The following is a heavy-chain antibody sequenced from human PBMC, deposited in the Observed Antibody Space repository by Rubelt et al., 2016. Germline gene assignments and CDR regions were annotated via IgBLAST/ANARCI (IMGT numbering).Heavy chain of an antibody. CDR2: INQGGSEK. J-gene: IGHJ4*02. Sequence: EVQLLDSGGGLVQPGGSLRLSCAASGFSFSSYAMSWVRQAPGKGLEWVANINQGGSEKYYVDSVEGRFTISRDNAKNSLYLQMNSLRADDTALYYCVRVNGYYGGAMDSWGQGTLVTVSS. D-gene: IGHD1-26*01. CDR3: VRVNGYYGGAMDS. V-gene: IGHV3-7*01. CDR1: GFSFSSYA.